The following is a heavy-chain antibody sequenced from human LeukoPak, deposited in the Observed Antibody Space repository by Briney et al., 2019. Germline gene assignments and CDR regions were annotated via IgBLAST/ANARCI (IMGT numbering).Heavy chain of an antibody. CDR3: ARDNAEYYYDSSGYYYKGNWFDP. Sequence: GASVKVSCKASGGTFSSYAISWVRQAPGQGLEWMGRIIPILGIANYAQKFQGRVTITADKSTSTAYMELSSLRSEDTAVYYCARDNAEYYYDSSGYYYKGNWFDPWGQGTLVTVSS. D-gene: IGHD3-22*01. V-gene: IGHV1-69*04. CDR2: IIPILGIA. CDR1: GGTFSSYA. J-gene: IGHJ5*02.